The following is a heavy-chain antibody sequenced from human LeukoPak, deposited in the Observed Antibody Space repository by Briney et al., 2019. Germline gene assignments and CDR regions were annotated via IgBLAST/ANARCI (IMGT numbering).Heavy chain of an antibody. V-gene: IGHV1-46*01. D-gene: IGHD2-15*01. Sequence: ASVKVSCKASGYTFTSYYMHWVRQAPGQGLEWMGIINPSGGSTSYAQKFQGRVTMTRDMSTSTVYMELSSLRSEDTAVYYCARAADIHCSGGSCFLSWFDPWGQGTLVTVSS. CDR2: INPSGGST. CDR1: GYTFTSYY. J-gene: IGHJ5*02. CDR3: ARAADIHCSGGSCFLSWFDP.